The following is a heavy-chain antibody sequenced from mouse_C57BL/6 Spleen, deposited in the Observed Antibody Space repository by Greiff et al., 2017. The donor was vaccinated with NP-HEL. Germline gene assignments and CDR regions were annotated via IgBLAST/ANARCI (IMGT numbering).Heavy chain of an antibody. J-gene: IGHJ4*01. CDR2: INPSNGGT. D-gene: IGHD2-1*01. V-gene: IGHV1-53*01. Sequence: QVQLQQPGTELVKPGASVKLSCKASGYTFTSYWMHWVKQRPGQGLEWLGNINPSNGGTTYNEKFKSKAPLTVDKSSSTAYMQHSNLTSDDSAVYYCARGHGNYYAMDYWGQGTSVTVSS. CDR1: GYTFTSYW. CDR3: ARGHGNYYAMDY.